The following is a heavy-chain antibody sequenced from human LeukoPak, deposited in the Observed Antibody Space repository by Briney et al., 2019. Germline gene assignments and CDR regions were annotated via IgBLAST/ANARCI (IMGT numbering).Heavy chain of an antibody. J-gene: IGHJ5*02. D-gene: IGHD2-2*01. CDR1: GYTFTSYG. V-gene: IGHV1-18*01. Sequence: ASVKVSCKASGYTFTSYGISWVRQAPGQGLEWMGWISAYNGNTNYAQKLQGRVTMTTDTSTSTAYMELRSLRSDDTAVYYCARDPFARMVVVVPAAIGWFDPWGQGTLVTVSS. CDR3: ARDPFARMVVVVPAAIGWFDP. CDR2: ISAYNGNT.